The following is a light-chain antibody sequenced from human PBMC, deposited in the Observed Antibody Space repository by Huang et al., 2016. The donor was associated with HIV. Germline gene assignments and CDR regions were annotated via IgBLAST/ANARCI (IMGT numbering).Light chain of an antibody. V-gene: IGKV1-39*01. J-gene: IGKJ1*01. Sequence: DIQLTQSPSSLSASVGDRVTITCRASQTITHYLNWYQQKPGKAPHLLIYGASNLQSGVPSRVSGSGFGTDFTLIISGLQPEDFATYYCQQTYTFPAFGRGTKVEIK. CDR3: QQTYTFPA. CDR1: QTITHY. CDR2: GAS.